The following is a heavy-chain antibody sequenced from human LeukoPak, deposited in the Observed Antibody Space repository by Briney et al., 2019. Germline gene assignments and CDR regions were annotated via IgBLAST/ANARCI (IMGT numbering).Heavy chain of an antibody. CDR2: IKQDGSEK. J-gene: IGHJ6*03. Sequence: GGCLRLSCAASRFTSSSYSMNWVRQAPGKGREWVAKIKQDGSEKAYVDSVKGRFTISRDNAKKSLYLQMNSLRAEDTAVYYCERGWSDVGKYYYYMDVWGKGTTVTVSS. CDR3: ERGWSDVGKYYYYMDV. CDR1: RFTSSSYS. D-gene: IGHD1-1*01. V-gene: IGHV3-7*01.